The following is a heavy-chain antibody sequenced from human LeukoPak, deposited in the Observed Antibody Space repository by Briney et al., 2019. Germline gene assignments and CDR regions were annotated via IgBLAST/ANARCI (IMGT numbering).Heavy chain of an antibody. V-gene: IGHV3-48*03. D-gene: IGHD3-10*01. CDR2: ISSSGSTI. CDR1: GFTFSSYE. J-gene: IGHJ5*02. CDR3: ARYELLWIQGFDP. Sequence: GGSLRLSCAASGFTFSSYEMNWVRQAPGKGLEWVSYISSSGSTIYYADSVKGRFTISRDNAKNSLYLQMNSLRAEDTAVYYCARYELLWIQGFDPWGQGTLVTVSS.